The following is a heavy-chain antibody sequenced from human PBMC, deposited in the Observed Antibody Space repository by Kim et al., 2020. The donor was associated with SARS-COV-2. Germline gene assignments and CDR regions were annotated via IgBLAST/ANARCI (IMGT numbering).Heavy chain of an antibody. CDR3: AKNSGSVNAFYYHMDV. CDR1: GFTFSSYA. CDR2: ISGNGRST. Sequence: GGSLRLSCAASGFTFSSYAITWVRQAPGKGLEYVSVISGNGRSTYYADSVEGRFTISRDNSKNTLFLQMNSLRVEDTAVYYCAKNSGSVNAFYYHMDVWGQGTTVTVSS. J-gene: IGHJ6*02. D-gene: IGHD3-10*01. V-gene: IGHV3-23*01.